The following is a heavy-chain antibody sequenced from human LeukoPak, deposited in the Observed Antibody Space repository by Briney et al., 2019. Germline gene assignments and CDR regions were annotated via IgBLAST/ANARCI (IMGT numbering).Heavy chain of an antibody. Sequence: GGSLRLSCAASGFTFSSYAMHWVRQAPGKGLEWVAVISYDGSNKYYADSVKGRFTISRDNSKNTLYLQMNSLRAEDTAVYYCARAQANSRSVFDNWFDPWGQGTLVTASS. V-gene: IGHV3-30-3*01. CDR3: ARAQANSRSVFDNWFDP. CDR2: ISYDGSNK. CDR1: GFTFSSYA. D-gene: IGHD6-13*01. J-gene: IGHJ5*02.